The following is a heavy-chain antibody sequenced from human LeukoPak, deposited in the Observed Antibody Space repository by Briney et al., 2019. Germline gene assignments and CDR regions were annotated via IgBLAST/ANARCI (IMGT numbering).Heavy chain of an antibody. CDR1: GFTFSSYA. V-gene: IGHV3-30*04. Sequence: PGGSLRLSCAASGFTFSSYAMHWVRQAPGKGLEWVAVISYDGSNKYYADSVKGRFTISRDNSKNTLYLQMNSLRAEDTAVYYCARDGTMVRGVKVYNWFDPWGQGTLVTASS. D-gene: IGHD3-10*01. CDR2: ISYDGSNK. J-gene: IGHJ5*02. CDR3: ARDGTMVRGVKVYNWFDP.